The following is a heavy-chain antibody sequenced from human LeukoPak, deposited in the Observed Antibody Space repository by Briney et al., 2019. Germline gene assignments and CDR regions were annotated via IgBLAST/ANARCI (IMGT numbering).Heavy chain of an antibody. CDR1: GFTFGRYW. Sequence: GGSLRLSCAASGFTFGRYWMNWVRQAPGKGLEWVANMKEDGSEKYYVDSVKGRFTISRDNAKNSLYLQMDSVRVEDTAVYYCETRGTVGDWGQGTPVTVSS. V-gene: IGHV3-7*01. CDR2: MKEDGSEK. D-gene: IGHD4-23*01. CDR3: ETRGTVGD. J-gene: IGHJ4*02.